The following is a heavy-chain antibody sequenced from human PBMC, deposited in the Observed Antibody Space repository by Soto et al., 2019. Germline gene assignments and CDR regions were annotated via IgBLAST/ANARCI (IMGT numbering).Heavy chain of an antibody. Sequence: RASVQVSCKASGYNFTSYGISWVRQAPGQGLEWMGWISAYNGNTNYAQKLQGRVTMTTDTSTSTAYMELRSLRSDDTAGYYCARVGGCSGGSCYSLDYYYGMDVWGQGTTVTVSS. CDR1: GYNFTSYG. CDR2: ISAYNGNT. D-gene: IGHD2-15*01. CDR3: ARVGGCSGGSCYSLDYYYGMDV. V-gene: IGHV1-18*01. J-gene: IGHJ6*02.